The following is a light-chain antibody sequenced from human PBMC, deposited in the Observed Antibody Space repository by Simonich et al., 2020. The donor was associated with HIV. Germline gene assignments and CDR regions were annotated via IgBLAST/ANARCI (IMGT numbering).Light chain of an antibody. CDR3: QQYNNWPQT. J-gene: IGKJ4*01. CDR2: GAS. CDR1: QSISSN. V-gene: IGKV3-15*01. Sequence: EIVMTQFPATLSVSPGERATLSCPASQSISSNLAWYQQKPGPAPRLLIYGASTRATGIPAMFSGSGSGTDFTLTISSMQSEDFAIFYGQQYNNWPQTFGGGTKVEI.